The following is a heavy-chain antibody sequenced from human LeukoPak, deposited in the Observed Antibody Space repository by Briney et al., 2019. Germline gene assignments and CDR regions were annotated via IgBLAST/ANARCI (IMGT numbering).Heavy chain of an antibody. CDR3: ARLFGYCSGTSCPEGLDS. V-gene: IGHV3-30*01. Sequence: PGGSLRLSCAASGFTFNTYAMHWVRQAPGKGLECVAVISYDGSNKYYADTVKGRFTISRDNSKNTLYLQMDSLRPEDTALFYCARLFGYCSGTSCPEGLDSWGQGTLVTVSS. D-gene: IGHD2-2*03. CDR2: ISYDGSNK. CDR1: GFTFNTYA. J-gene: IGHJ4*02.